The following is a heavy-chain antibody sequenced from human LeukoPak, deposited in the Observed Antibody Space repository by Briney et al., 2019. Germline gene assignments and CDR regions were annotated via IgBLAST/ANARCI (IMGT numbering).Heavy chain of an antibody. CDR1: GYTFTGYY. CDR3: ARGAVAAHGGFDY. D-gene: IGHD6-19*01. Sequence: ASVKVSCKASGYTFTGYYMHWVRQAPGQGLQWMGWINPNSGGTNYAQKFQGRVTMTRDTSISTAYMELSRLRSDDTAVYYCARGAVAAHGGFDYWGQGTLVTVSS. V-gene: IGHV1-2*02. CDR2: INPNSGGT. J-gene: IGHJ4*02.